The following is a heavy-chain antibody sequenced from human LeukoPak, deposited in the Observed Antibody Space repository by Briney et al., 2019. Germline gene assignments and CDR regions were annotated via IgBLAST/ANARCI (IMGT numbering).Heavy chain of an antibody. J-gene: IGHJ4*02. V-gene: IGHV3-7*01. CDR1: GFTLSRHW. CDR2: VKEDGSEK. Sequence: GGSLRLSCAASGFTLSRHWMSRVRQAPGKRLEWVADVKEDGSEKTYVDSVKGRFTISRDNAKNSLYLQMNSLRAEDTAVYYWARWLVFRGVHCFVYWGQGTMVTVSS. D-gene: IGHD3-10*01. CDR3: ARWLVFRGVHCFVY.